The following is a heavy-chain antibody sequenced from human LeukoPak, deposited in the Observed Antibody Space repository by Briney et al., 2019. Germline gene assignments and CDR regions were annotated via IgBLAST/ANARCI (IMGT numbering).Heavy chain of an antibody. V-gene: IGHV1-2*02. D-gene: IGHD2-2*02. J-gene: IGHJ3*02. CDR1: GYTFTSYY. CDR3: ARDGTYCSSTSCYTADAFDI. Sequence: ASVKVSCKASGYTFTSYYMHWVRQAPGQGLEWMGIINPNSGGTNYAQKFQGRVTMTRDTSISTAYMELSRLRSDDTAVYYCARDGTYCSSTSCYTADAFDIWGQGTMVTVSS. CDR2: INPNSGGT.